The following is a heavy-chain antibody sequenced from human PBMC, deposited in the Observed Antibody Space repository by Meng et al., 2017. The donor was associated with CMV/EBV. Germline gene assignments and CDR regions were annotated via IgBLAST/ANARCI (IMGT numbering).Heavy chain of an antibody. CDR1: GFTVSSNY. CDR3: ARDLNVVVPAAMGGTTAKNKLGYYYYGMDV. CDR2: IYSGGST. D-gene: IGHD2-2*01. J-gene: IGHJ6*02. V-gene: IGHV3-66*02. Sequence: SCAASGFTVSSNYMSWVRQAPGKGLEWVSVIYSGGSTYYADSVKGRFTISRDNSKNTLYLQMNSLRAEDTAVYYCARDLNVVVPAAMGGTTAKNKLGYYYYGMDVWGQGTTVTVSS.